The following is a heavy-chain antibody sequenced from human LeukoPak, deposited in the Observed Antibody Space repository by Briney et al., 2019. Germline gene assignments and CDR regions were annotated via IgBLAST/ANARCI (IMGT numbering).Heavy chain of an antibody. D-gene: IGHD2-21*01. J-gene: IGHJ4*02. V-gene: IGHV3-15*01. Sequence: PGGSLRLSCAASGFTFSNAWMSWVRQAPGKGLEWVGRIKSKTDGGTTDYAAPVKGRFTISRDDSKNTLYLQMNSLKTEDTAVYYCTTENAYCGGDCFAYWGQGTLVTVSS. CDR1: GFTFSNAW. CDR2: IKSKTDGGTT. CDR3: TTENAYCGGDCFAY.